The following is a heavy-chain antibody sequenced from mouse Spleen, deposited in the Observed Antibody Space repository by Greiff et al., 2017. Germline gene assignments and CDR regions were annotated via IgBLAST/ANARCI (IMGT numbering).Heavy chain of an antibody. J-gene: IGHJ2*01. CDR3: GRDYD. CDR2: INPYNGDT. D-gene: IGHD1-1*01. Sequence: EVMLVESGPELVKPGASVKISCKASGYSFTVYFMNWLKQSHGKSLEWIGRINPYNGDTFYNQKFKGKATLTVDKSSSTAHMELLSLTSEDSAVYYCGRDYDWGQGTTLTVSS. V-gene: IGHV1-37*01. CDR1: GYSFTVYF.